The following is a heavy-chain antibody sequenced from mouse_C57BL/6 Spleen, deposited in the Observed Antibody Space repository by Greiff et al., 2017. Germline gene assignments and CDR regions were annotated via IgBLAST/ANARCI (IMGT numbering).Heavy chain of an antibody. V-gene: IGHV1-69*01. CDR3: ARRGYAGYYFDY. J-gene: IGHJ2*01. CDR1: GYTFTSYW. Sequence: QVHVKQPGAELVMPGASVKLSCKASGYTFTSYWMHWVKQRPGQGLEWIGEIDPSDSYTNYNQKFKGKSTLTVDKSSSTAYMQLSSLTSEDSAVYYCARRGYAGYYFDYWGQGTTLTVSS. D-gene: IGHD3-1*01. CDR2: IDPSDSYT.